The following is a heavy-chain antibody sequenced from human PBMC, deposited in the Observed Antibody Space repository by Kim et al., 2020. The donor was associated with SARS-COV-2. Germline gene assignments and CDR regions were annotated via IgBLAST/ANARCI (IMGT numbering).Heavy chain of an antibody. D-gene: IGHD6-19*01. CDR2: I. CDR3: ASPPYSGWYNY. Sequence: IYYADSVKGRFTISRDNAKNSLYLQMNSLRAEDTAVYYCASPPYSGWYNYWGQGTLVTVSS. J-gene: IGHJ4*02. V-gene: IGHV3-48*03.